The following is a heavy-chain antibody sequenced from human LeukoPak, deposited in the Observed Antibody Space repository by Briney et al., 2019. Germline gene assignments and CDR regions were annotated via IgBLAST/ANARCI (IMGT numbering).Heavy chain of an antibody. CDR1: SGSINNYY. CDR2: ILSSGST. CDR3: ARTNQISETAFDI. D-gene: IGHD1-14*01. V-gene: IGHV4-59*01. J-gene: IGHJ3*02. Sequence: SETLSLTCTVSSGSINNYYRSWIRQTPGKGLEWIGYILSSGSTNYNPSVKSRVTISVDTSKNQFSLKLRSVTAADTAVYYCARTNQISETAFDIWGQGTMVSVSS.